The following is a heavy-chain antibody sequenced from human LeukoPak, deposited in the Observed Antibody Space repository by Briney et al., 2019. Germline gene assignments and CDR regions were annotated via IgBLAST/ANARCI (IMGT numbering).Heavy chain of an antibody. CDR2: IKQDGSDK. CDR1: GFTFSSFW. J-gene: IGHJ4*02. Sequence: PGGSLRLSCVASGFTFSSFWMSWVRQSPGKGLEWVANIKQDGSDKYYVDSVKGRFTISRDNAKDSLFLQMSSLRADDTAVYYCARGGTITWVEDYWGQGTLVTVSS. V-gene: IGHV3-7*05. CDR3: ARGGTITWVEDY. D-gene: IGHD3-16*01.